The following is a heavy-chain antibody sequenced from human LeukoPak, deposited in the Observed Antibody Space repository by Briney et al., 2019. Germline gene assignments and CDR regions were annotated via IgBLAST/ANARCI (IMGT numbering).Heavy chain of an antibody. CDR3: ARWDTAMVFFDY. D-gene: IGHD5-18*01. J-gene: IGHJ4*02. V-gene: IGHV4-30-2*01. Sequence: SETLSLTCAVSGGSISSGGYSWSWIRQPPGKGLEWIGYIYQSGSTYYNPSLKSRVTISVDRSKNQFSLKLSSVTAANTAVYYCARWDTAMVFFDYWGQGTLVTVSS. CDR1: GGSISSGGYS. CDR2: IYQSGST.